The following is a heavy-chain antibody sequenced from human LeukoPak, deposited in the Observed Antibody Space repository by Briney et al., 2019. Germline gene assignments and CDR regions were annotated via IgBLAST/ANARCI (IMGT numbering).Heavy chain of an antibody. J-gene: IGHJ3*02. CDR1: GYSISSGYY. D-gene: IGHD6-13*01. V-gene: IGHV4-38-2*02. CDR2: IYHSGST. CDR3: ARIKTGRLYSSSWTRPSNAFDI. Sequence: SETLSLTCTVSGYSISSGYYWGWIRQPPGKGLEWIGSIYHSGSTYYNPSLKSRVSISVDTSKNQFSLKLTSVTAADTAVYYCARIKTGRLYSSSWTRPSNAFDIWGQGTMVTVSS.